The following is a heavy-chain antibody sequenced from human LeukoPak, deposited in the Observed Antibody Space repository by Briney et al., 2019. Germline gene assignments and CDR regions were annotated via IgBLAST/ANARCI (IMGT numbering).Heavy chain of an antibody. Sequence: ASVKVSCKASGYTFTGYYMHWVRQAPGQGLEWMGWINPNSGGTNYAQKFQGRVTMTRDTSISTAYMELSRLRSGDAAVYYCARSYSSSFNWFDPWGQGTLVTVSS. CDR3: ARSYSSSFNWFDP. D-gene: IGHD6-6*01. CDR1: GYTFTGYY. J-gene: IGHJ5*02. V-gene: IGHV1-2*02. CDR2: INPNSGGT.